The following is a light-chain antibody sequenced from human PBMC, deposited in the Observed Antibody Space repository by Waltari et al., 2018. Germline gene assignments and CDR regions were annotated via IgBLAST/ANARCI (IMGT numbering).Light chain of an antibody. CDR1: NSDVGSYNY. J-gene: IGLJ2*01. Sequence: QSALTQPASVSGSPGQSITISCTGTNSDVGSYNYVSWYQQHPGKAPKLMIYEVSNRPSGRSNRFSGSKAVNTASLTITELQAEDEADYYCSSYAGNDLVIFGGGTKLTVL. V-gene: IGLV2-14*01. CDR2: EVS. CDR3: SSYAGNDLVI.